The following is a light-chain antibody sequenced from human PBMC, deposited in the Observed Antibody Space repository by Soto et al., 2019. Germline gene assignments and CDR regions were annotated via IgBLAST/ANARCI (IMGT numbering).Light chain of an antibody. V-gene: IGKV3D-20*02. CDR3: QQRSNWPLT. CDR1: QSVSSSY. CDR2: DAS. J-gene: IGKJ4*01. Sequence: EIVLTQSPGTLSLSPGERATLSFRSSQSVSSSYLAWYQQKPGQAPRLLIYDASNRASGTPARFSGSGSGTDFTLTISSLEPEDFAVYYCQQRSNWPLTFGGGTKVDI.